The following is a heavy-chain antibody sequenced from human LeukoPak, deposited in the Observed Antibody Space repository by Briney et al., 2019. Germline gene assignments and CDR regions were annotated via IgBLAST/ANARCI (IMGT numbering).Heavy chain of an antibody. CDR1: GYTFTSYD. D-gene: IGHD5-18*01. V-gene: IGHV1-8*01. Sequence: ASVKVSCKASGYTFTSYDINWVRQATGQGLEWMGWMNPNSGNTGYAQKFQGRVTMTRNTSISTAYMELSSLRPEDTAVYYCARGYSYGYYFDYWGQGTLVTVSS. CDR2: MNPNSGNT. J-gene: IGHJ4*02. CDR3: ARGYSYGYYFDY.